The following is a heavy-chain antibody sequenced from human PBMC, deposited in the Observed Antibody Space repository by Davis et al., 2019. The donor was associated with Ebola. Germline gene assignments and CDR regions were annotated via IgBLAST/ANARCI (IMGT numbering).Heavy chain of an antibody. CDR1: GYTFTSYD. D-gene: IGHD3-22*01. CDR2: IIPIFGAA. Sequence: SVKVSCKASGYTFTSYDINWVRQATGQGLEWMGGIIPIFGAANYAQKFQGRVTITADESTSTAYMELSSLTSEDTAVYYCARFTTGDFQYWGQGTLVTVSS. CDR3: ARFTTGDFQY. J-gene: IGHJ1*01. V-gene: IGHV1-69*13.